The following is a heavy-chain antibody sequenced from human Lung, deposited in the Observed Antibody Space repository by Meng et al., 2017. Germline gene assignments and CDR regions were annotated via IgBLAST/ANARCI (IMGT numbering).Heavy chain of an antibody. D-gene: IGHD4-11*01. Sequence: VQRQQWVVGLLKPSETLSRTFVVSGGSFSDYYWSWIRQPPGKGLEWIGEINHSGSTNYNPSLESRATISVDTSQNNLSLKLSSVTAADSAVYYCARGPTTMAHDFDYWGQGTLVTVSS. CDR3: ARGPTTMAHDFDY. J-gene: IGHJ4*02. CDR2: INHSGST. CDR1: GGSFSDYY. V-gene: IGHV4-34*01.